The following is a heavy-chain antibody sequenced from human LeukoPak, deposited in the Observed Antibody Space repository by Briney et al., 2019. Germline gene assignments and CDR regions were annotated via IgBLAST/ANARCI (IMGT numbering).Heavy chain of an antibody. CDR3: AKGSASGRPYYFDY. J-gene: IGHJ4*02. Sequence: GGSLRLSCAASGFTFSSYAMSWVRQAPGKGLEWVSGITSSGGSTYHADSVKGRFTISRDNSKNTLFLQMSSLRAEDSAISYCAKGSASGRPYYFDYWGQGILVTVSS. V-gene: IGHV3-23*01. D-gene: IGHD2-15*01. CDR1: GFTFSSYA. CDR2: ITSSGGST.